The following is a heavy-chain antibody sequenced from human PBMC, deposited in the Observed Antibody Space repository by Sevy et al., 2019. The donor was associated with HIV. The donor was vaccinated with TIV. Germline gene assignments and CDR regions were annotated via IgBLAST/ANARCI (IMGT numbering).Heavy chain of an antibody. CDR2: ISYDGSNK. CDR1: GFTFSSYA. J-gene: IGHJ5*02. D-gene: IGHD4-17*01. CDR3: ARDQHDYAGNLRTGWFDP. V-gene: IGHV3-30-3*01. Sequence: GGSLRLSCAASGFTFSSYAMHWVRQAPGKGLEWVAVISYDGSNKYYADSVKGRFTISRDNSKNTLYLQVKSLRTEDTAVYYCARDQHDYAGNLRTGWFDPWGQGSLVTVSS.